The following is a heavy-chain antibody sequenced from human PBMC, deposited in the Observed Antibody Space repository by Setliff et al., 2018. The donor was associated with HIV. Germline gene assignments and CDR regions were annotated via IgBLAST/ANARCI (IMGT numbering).Heavy chain of an antibody. Sequence: SETLSLTCTVSGGSISSGTSYWSWIRQPAGKGLEWIGRIYTSGSTNYNPSLKSRVSISVDTSKNRFSLKLSPVTAADTAVYYCARETYDYVWGTYRYLPRHFDYWGQVTLVTVSS. CDR1: GGSISSGTSY. CDR3: ARETYDYVWGTYRYLPRHFDY. J-gene: IGHJ4*02. V-gene: IGHV4-61*02. D-gene: IGHD3-16*02. CDR2: IYTSGST.